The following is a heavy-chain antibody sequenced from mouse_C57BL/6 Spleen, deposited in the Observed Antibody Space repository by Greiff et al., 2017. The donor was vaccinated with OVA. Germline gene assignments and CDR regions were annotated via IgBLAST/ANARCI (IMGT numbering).Heavy chain of an antibody. CDR3: ASDDYDGFDY. Sequence: VQLQQSGPELVKPGASVKISCKASGYTFTDYYMNWVKQSHGKSLEWIGDINPNNGGTSYNQKFKGKATLTVDKSSSTAYMELRSLTSEDSAVYYCASDDYDGFDYWGQGTTLTVSS. J-gene: IGHJ2*01. CDR2: INPNNGGT. D-gene: IGHD2-4*01. CDR1: GYTFTDYY. V-gene: IGHV1-26*01.